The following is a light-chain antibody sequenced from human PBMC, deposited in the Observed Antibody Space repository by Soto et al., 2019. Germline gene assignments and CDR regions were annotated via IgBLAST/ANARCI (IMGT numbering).Light chain of an antibody. CDR2: RNN. CDR3: AAWDDRLSASNYV. Sequence: QSALTQPPSASGTPGQRVTISCSGSSSNIGSNYVYWYQQLPGTAPKLLIYRNNQRPSGVPDRFSGSKSGTSASLAISGLRSEDEADYYCAAWDDRLSASNYVFGTGTKVTVL. CDR1: SSNIGSNY. V-gene: IGLV1-47*01. J-gene: IGLJ1*01.